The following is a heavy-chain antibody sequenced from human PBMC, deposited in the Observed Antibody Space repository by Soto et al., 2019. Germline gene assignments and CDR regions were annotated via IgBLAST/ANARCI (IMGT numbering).Heavy chain of an antibody. Sequence: QVQLVQSGAEVKKPGASVKVSCKASGYTFTSYGISWVRQAPGQGLEWMGWVRAYNGKKNYAQKLQGRVTMTTDTSTSTAYMELRSLRSDDTAVYYCARNTPPYGSDYFDYWGQGTLVTVSS. CDR3: ARNTPPYGSDYFDY. D-gene: IGHD2-2*02. J-gene: IGHJ4*02. V-gene: IGHV1-18*04. CDR2: VRAYNGKK. CDR1: GYTFTSYG.